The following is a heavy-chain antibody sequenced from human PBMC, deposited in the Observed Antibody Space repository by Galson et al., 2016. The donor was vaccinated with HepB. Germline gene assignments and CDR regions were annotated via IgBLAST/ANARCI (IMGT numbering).Heavy chain of an antibody. CDR2: INPGGVST. CDR3: ERFGDLLTGSHSFGDIRGSFDL. D-gene: IGHD3-9*01. CDR1: AYTFINYY. V-gene: IGHV1-46*01. J-gene: IGHJ2*01. Sequence: SVKVSCKAFAYTFINYYIHWVRQAPGQGLEWMGIINPGGVSTIYAPKFQGRVTMTSDMSTSTVYLELNSLRHEDTAVYYCERFGDLLTGSHSFGDIRGSFDLWGRGTLVSVSS.